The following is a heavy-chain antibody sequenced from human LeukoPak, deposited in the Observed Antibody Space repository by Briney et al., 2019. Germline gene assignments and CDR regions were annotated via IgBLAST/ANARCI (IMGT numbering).Heavy chain of an antibody. CDR1: GFTFSDYW. CDR3: ARDSGIAAAGDYGMDV. V-gene: IGHV3-7*05. Sequence: SWGSLRLSCTASGFTFSDYWMTWVRQAPGKGLEWVANIKHEGSEKYYVGSVRGRFTISRDNTKNSLFLQMNSLRAEDTAMYYCARDSGIAAAGDYGMDVWGQGTTVAVSS. J-gene: IGHJ6*02. CDR2: IKHEGSEK. D-gene: IGHD6-13*01.